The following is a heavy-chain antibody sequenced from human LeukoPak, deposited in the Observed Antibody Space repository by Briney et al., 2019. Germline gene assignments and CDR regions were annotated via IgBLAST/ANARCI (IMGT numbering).Heavy chain of an antibody. Sequence: SETLSLTCTVSGGSISSYYWSWIRQSPGKGLEWIGYIYYGGSTDYNPSLKSRVTISKDTSKTQFSLRLSSVTAADTAVYYCARARLDSSRRFLYCGQGTLVTVSS. V-gene: IGHV4-59*01. CDR3: ARARLDSSRRFLY. J-gene: IGHJ1*01. CDR2: IYYGGST. CDR1: GGSISSYY. D-gene: IGHD3-22*01.